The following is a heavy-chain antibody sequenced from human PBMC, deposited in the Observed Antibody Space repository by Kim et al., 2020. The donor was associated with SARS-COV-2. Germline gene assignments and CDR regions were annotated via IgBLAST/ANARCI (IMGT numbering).Heavy chain of an antibody. CDR2: IYHSGST. D-gene: IGHD3-16*01. J-gene: IGHJ4*02. CDR1: GGSISSGGYS. V-gene: IGHV4-30-2*01. CDR3: ARVVGLQTIDY. Sequence: SETLSLTCAVSGGSISSGGYSWSWIRQPPGKGLEWIGYIYHSGSTYYNPSLKSRVTISVDRSKNQFSLKLSSVTAADTAVYYCARVVGLQTIDYWGQGTLVTVSS.